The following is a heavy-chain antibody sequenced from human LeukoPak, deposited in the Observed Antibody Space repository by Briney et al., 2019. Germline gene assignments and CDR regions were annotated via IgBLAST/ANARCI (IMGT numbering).Heavy chain of an antibody. CDR1: GFTFGSYS. D-gene: IGHD3-3*01. CDR2: ISRSSSYI. Sequence: PGGSLRLACAASGFTFGSYSLNWVRQAPGKGLEWVSSISRSSSYIYYADSVKGRFTISRDNAKNSLYLQMNSLRAEDTAVYYCARDPITIFGVVIIGDYFDYWGQGTLVTVSS. J-gene: IGHJ4*02. V-gene: IGHV3-21*01. CDR3: ARDPITIFGVVIIGDYFDY.